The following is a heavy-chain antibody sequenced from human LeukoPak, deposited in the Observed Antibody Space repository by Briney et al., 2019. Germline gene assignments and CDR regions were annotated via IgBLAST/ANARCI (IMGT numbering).Heavy chain of an antibody. Sequence: SVKVSCKASGGTFSSYAISWVRQAPGQGLEWMGGIIPIFGTANYAQKFQGRVTITADESTSTAYMELSSLRSEDTAVYYCARGRGDYDSSGYYSPNFGYWGQGTLVTVSS. CDR1: GGTFSSYA. D-gene: IGHD3-22*01. CDR3: ARGRGDYDSSGYYSPNFGY. J-gene: IGHJ4*02. CDR2: IIPIFGTA. V-gene: IGHV1-69*13.